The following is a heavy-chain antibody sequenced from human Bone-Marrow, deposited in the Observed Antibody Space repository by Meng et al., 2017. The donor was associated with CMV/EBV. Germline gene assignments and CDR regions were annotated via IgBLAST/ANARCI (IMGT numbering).Heavy chain of an antibody. CDR1: GGSISSYY. CDR3: ARTNNRFEYSSSGAGMDV. D-gene: IGHD6-6*01. J-gene: IGHJ6*01. Sequence: SETLSLTCTVSGGSISSYYWSWIRQPPGKGLEWIGYIYYSGSTNYNPSLKSRVTISVDTSKNQFSLKLSSMTAADTAVYYCARTNNRFEYSSSGAGMDVWGQGTTVTCSS. V-gene: IGHV4-59*01. CDR2: IYYSGST.